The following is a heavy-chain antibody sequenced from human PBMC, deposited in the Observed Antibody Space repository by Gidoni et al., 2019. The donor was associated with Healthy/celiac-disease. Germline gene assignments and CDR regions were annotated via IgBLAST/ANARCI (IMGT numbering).Heavy chain of an antibody. J-gene: IGHJ3*02. Sequence: EVKLLESGGGLVQPGGSLRPSSAASGVTLSSYARSLVRQAPGKGMVWVSAISGGGGSSYYADSVKGRFTSSRDNSKNTLYLQMNGLRAEDTAVYYCAKVLKDFDWHDSFDIWGQGTMVTVSS. D-gene: IGHD3-9*01. CDR3: AKVLKDFDWHDSFDI. CDR1: GVTLSSYA. CDR2: ISGGGGSS. V-gene: IGHV3-23*01.